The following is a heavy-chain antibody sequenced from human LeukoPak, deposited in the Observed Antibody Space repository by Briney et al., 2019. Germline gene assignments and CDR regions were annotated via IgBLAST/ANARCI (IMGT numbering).Heavy chain of an antibody. CDR3: GRGEDY. V-gene: IGHV3-30-3*01. J-gene: IGHJ4*02. Sequence: GGSLRLSCAASGFTFSSYAMHWVRQAPGKGLEWVSVISYDGSNKYYADSVKGRFTISRDNSKNTLYLQMNSLRAEDTAVYYCGRGEDYWGQGTLVTVSS. CDR1: GFTFSSYA. CDR2: ISYDGSNK.